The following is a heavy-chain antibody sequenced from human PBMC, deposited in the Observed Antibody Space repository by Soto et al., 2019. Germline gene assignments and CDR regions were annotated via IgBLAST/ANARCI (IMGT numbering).Heavy chain of an antibody. CDR2: ISHGGRSK. V-gene: IGHV3-30*18. CDR3: AKQFDY. Sequence: GGSLRLSCAASGFTFSDYAMHWVRQAPGKGPEWVAIISHGGRSKDYADSVKGRFTISRDNSKNTVYLQMNSLRAEDTAVYYCAKQFDYWGLGTLVTVLL. J-gene: IGHJ4*02. CDR1: GFTFSDYA.